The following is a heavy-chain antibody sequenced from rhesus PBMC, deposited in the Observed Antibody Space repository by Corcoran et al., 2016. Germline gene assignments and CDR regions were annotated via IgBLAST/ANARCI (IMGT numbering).Heavy chain of an antibody. CDR1: GGSISRNY. Sequence: QLQLQESGPGLVKPSETLSLTCAVSGGSISRNYWSWIRQPPGKGLEWIGSSSGSGGITDYNPSLKSRVTISTDTSKNQFSLKLSSVTAADTAVYYCARGTFVYSHFDYWGQGVLVTVSS. V-gene: IGHV4-173*01. J-gene: IGHJ4*01. CDR2: SSGSGGIT. CDR3: ARGTFVYSHFDY. D-gene: IGHD2-27*01.